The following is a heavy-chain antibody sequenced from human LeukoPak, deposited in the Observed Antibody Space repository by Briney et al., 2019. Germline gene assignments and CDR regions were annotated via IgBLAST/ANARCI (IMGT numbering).Heavy chain of an antibody. CDR1: GFTFSGYW. CDR3: ARDLSYLAAGAGYFDY. CDR2: IRQDGSVK. D-gene: IGHD6-13*01. Sequence: GGSLRLSCAVSGFTFSGYWMSWVRQAPGKGLEWVANIRQDGSVKFYVDSVKGRFSISRDNAKNSLYLQMNNLRGEDTAVYYCARDLSYLAAGAGYFDYWGQGALVTVSS. V-gene: IGHV3-7*01. J-gene: IGHJ4*02.